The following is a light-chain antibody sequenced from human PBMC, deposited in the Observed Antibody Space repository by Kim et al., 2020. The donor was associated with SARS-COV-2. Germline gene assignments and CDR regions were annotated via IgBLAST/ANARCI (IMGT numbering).Light chain of an antibody. CDR1: SLRNYY. CDR3: NSRDSSGNRLV. J-gene: IGLJ2*01. V-gene: IGLV3-19*01. CDR2: GKN. Sequence: ALGQTVRITCQGDSLRNYYAIWYQQKPGQAPILVIYGKNNRPSGIPDRFSGSSSGNTASLTITGAHAEDEADYYCNSRDSSGNRLVFGGGTQLTVL.